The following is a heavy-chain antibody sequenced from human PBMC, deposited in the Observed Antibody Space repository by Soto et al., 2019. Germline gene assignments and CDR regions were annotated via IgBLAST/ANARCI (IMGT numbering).Heavy chain of an antibody. V-gene: IGHV1-2*02. Sequence: VQLVQSGAEVKKPGASVKVSCKASGYTFTGYFMHWVRQAPGQGLEWMGWINPNSGATKYAQKFQGRVTLTRDTSINTAYMEMTMLRSDDTAVYYCARGGGTILAPLPWGQGTLVTVSS. CDR3: ARGGGTILAPLP. CDR1: GYTFTGYF. CDR2: INPNSGAT. J-gene: IGHJ5*02. D-gene: IGHD3-3*01.